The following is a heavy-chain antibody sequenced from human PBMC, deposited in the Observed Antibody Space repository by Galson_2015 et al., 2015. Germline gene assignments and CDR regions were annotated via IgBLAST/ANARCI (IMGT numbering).Heavy chain of an antibody. Sequence: SVKVSCKASGYTFTSYGISWVRQAPGQGLEWMGWISAYNGNTNYAQKLQGRVTMTTDTSTSTAYMELRSLRSDDTAVYYCARDRLTKSPRPAPDYWGQGTLVTVSS. CDR3: ARDRLTKSPRPAPDY. CDR2: ISAYNGNT. J-gene: IGHJ4*02. V-gene: IGHV1-18*04. D-gene: IGHD2-2*01. CDR1: GYTFTSYG.